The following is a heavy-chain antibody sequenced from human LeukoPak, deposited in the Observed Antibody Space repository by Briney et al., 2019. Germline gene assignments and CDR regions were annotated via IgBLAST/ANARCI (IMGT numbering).Heavy chain of an antibody. V-gene: IGHV3-23*01. CDR2: ISGSDYTT. Sequence: RPGGSLRLSCAASGFTFTIYGMNWVRQAPGKGLEWVSGISGSDYTTYYADSVKGRFTIPRDNSKNTRYLQMNGLRAEDTAIYYCAKTFYDSGSYWGAFDYWGQGTLVTVSS. D-gene: IGHD3-10*01. CDR1: GFTFTIYG. J-gene: IGHJ4*02. CDR3: AKTFYDSGSYWGAFDY.